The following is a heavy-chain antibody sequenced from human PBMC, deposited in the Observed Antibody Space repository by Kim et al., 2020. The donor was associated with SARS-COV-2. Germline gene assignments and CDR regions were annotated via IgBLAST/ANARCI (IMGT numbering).Heavy chain of an antibody. CDR2: ISGSGGGI. D-gene: IGHD2-15*01. V-gene: IGHV3-23*01. J-gene: IGHJ5*01. CDR1: GFTFGDYA. Sequence: GGSLRLSCAGAGFTFGDYAMSWLRQAPGMGLEWVSSISGSGGGIYYADSVKGRFTISRDNSENTLFLQMNSLRAEDTATYFCAKGFSKNGITTMVATWG. CDR3: AKGFSKNGITTMVAT.